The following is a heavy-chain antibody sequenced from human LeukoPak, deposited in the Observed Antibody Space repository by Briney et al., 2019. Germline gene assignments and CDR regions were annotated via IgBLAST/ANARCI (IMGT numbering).Heavy chain of an antibody. Sequence: SETLSLTCTVSSGSISGYYWTWIRHPPGKGLEWMGNIFYSGSTNYNPSLKSRVTISLDTSKKQFSLKLTSVTAADTAVYYCARQSYGGAYYFFGYWGQGTLVAVSS. D-gene: IGHD1-26*01. J-gene: IGHJ4*02. CDR2: IFYSGST. CDR1: SGSISGYY. V-gene: IGHV4-59*08. CDR3: ARQSYGGAYYFFGY.